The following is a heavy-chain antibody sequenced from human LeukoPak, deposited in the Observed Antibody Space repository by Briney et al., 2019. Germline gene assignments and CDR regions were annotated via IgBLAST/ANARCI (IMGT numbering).Heavy chain of an antibody. Sequence: PSETLSLTCTVSGGSISSYFWSWIRQPPGKGLEWIGYIYTSGSTNYNPSLKSRVTISVDTSKGQFSLKLSSVTATDTAVYYCARLLVDDYYYMDVWGKGTTVTVSS. V-gene: IGHV4-4*09. CDR2: IYTSGST. J-gene: IGHJ6*03. CDR1: GGSISSYF. CDR3: ARLLVDDYYYMDV. D-gene: IGHD1-26*01.